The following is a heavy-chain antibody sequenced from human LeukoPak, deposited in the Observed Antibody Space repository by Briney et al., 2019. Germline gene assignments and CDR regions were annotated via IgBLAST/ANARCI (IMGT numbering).Heavy chain of an antibody. D-gene: IGHD2-2*01. Sequence: SVKVSCKASGGTFGSYAISWVRQAPGQGLEWMGGIIPIFGTANYAQKLQGRVTITADESTSTAYMELSSLRSEDTAVYYCAGGYCSSTSCLPSYWGQGTLVTVSS. CDR2: IIPIFGTA. CDR1: GGTFGSYA. CDR3: AGGYCSSTSCLPSY. J-gene: IGHJ4*02. V-gene: IGHV1-69*01.